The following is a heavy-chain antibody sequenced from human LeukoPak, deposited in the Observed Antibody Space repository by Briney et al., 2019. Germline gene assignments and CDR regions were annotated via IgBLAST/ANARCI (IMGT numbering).Heavy chain of an antibody. CDR3: ARTGGDCSSGLCYYAMDV. CDR1: GGSISGSH. J-gene: IGHJ6*02. D-gene: IGHD2-21*02. V-gene: IGHV4-59*01. CDR2: INYTGST. Sequence: SETLSLTCFVSGGSISGSHWSWIRQPPGKGLEWIGYINYTGSTDYNPSLRSRVTLSIDMSKNQFSLRLSSMTAADTAVYYCARTGGDCSSGLCYYAMDVWGQGTTVTVS.